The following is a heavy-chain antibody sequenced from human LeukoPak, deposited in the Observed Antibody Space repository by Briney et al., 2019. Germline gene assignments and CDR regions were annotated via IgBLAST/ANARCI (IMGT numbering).Heavy chain of an antibody. D-gene: IGHD3-3*01. CDR3: ARVSRSESGIY. Sequence: PGGSLRLSCAASGFTFSSHWMSWVRQAPGKGLEWVANINQDGSEKNYVDSVKGRFTISRDNAKNSLYLQMNSLRAEGTAVYYCARVSRSESGIYWGQGTLVTVSS. V-gene: IGHV3-7*05. J-gene: IGHJ4*02. CDR2: INQDGSEK. CDR1: GFTFSSHW.